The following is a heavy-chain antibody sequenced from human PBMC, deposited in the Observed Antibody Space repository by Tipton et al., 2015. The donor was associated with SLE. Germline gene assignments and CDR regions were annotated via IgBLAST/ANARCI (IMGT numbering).Heavy chain of an antibody. D-gene: IGHD6-19*01. CDR1: GGSISSYY. Sequence: TLSLTCTVSGGSISSYYWSWIRQPPGKGLEWIGYIYYSGSTNYNPSLKGRVTISVDTSKNQFSLKLSSVTAADTAVYYCARQGAVAGFDCWGQGTLVTVSS. V-gene: IGHV4-59*08. CDR3: ARQGAVAGFDC. J-gene: IGHJ4*02. CDR2: IYYSGST.